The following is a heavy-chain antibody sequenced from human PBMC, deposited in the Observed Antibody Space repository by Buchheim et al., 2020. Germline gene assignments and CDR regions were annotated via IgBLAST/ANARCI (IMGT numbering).Heavy chain of an antibody. V-gene: IGHV4-39*01. D-gene: IGHD3-3*01. CDR1: GASIKINSYY. CDR3: ARHVAVFGVIRYFDF. Sequence: QVQLQESGPGLVKPSETLSLSCNVSGASIKINSYYWAWIRQAPGKGLKWIGSIYYSGNAYYTSSLQSRLAMSVDTSKNQFSLRLSSVTAADTGVYYCARHVAVFGVIRYFDFWGHGAL. CDR2: IYYSGNA. J-gene: IGHJ4*01.